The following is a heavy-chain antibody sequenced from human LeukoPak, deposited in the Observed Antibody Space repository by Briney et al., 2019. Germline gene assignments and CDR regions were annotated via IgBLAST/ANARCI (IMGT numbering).Heavy chain of an antibody. D-gene: IGHD5-18*01. V-gene: IGHV3-9*01. J-gene: IGHJ3*02. Sequence: GRSLRLSCAASGFTFDDYAMHWVRQAPGKGLEWVSGISWNSGSIGYADSVKGRFTISRDNAKNSLYLQMNSLRAEDTALYYCAKDRGYSYGSDAFDIWGQGTMVTVSS. CDR3: AKDRGYSYGSDAFDI. CDR2: ISWNSGSI. CDR1: GFTFDDYA.